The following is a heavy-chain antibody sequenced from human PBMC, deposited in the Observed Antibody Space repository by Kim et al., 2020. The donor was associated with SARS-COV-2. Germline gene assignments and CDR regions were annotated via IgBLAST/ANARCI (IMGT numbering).Heavy chain of an antibody. D-gene: IGHD3-16*01. Sequence: GRSLRLSCAASGFTFSSYSMNWVRQAPGKGLEWVSSISSSSSYIYYADSVKGRFTISRDNAKNSLYLQMNSLRAEDTAVYYCARGHYDYVWGSYEFDYWGQGTLVTVSS. CDR3: ARGHYDYVWGSYEFDY. CDR2: ISSSSSYI. V-gene: IGHV3-21*01. J-gene: IGHJ4*02. CDR1: GFTFSSYS.